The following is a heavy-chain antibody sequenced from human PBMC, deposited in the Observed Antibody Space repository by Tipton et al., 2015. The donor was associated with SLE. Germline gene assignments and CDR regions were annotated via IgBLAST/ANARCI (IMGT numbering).Heavy chain of an antibody. Sequence: QVQLVQSGAEVKKPGASVKVSCKASGYTFTGYYMHWVRQAPGQGLEWMGWINPNSGGTNYAQKLQGRVTMTTDTSTSTAYMELRSLRSDDTAVYYCAREGGSSWVYYYYYGMDVWGQGTTVTVSS. CDR2: INPNSGGT. J-gene: IGHJ6*02. CDR3: AREGGSSWVYYYYYGMDV. D-gene: IGHD6-13*01. CDR1: GYTFTGYY. V-gene: IGHV1-2*02.